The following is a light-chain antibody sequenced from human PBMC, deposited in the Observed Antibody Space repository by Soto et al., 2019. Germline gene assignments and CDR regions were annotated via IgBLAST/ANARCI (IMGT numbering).Light chain of an antibody. Sequence: IVWTQSPGTLSLSPGERATLSCRASQSVSSSYLAWYQQKPGQAPRLLIYGASSRATGIPDRFSGSGSGTDFTLTISSLQSEDFAVYYCQQYDNWPWTFGQGTKVDIK. CDR2: GAS. V-gene: IGKV3-20*01. CDR3: QQYDNWPWT. J-gene: IGKJ1*01. CDR1: QSVSSSY.